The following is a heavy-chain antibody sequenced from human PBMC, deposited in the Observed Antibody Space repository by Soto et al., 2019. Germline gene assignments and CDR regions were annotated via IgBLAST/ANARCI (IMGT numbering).Heavy chain of an antibody. J-gene: IGHJ4*02. CDR2: ISSSSSYI. V-gene: IGHV3-21*01. CDR3: ARDGDYDILTGYSRYGDY. Sequence: GGSLRLSCAASGFTFSSYSMNWVRQAPGKGLEWVSSISSSSSYIYYADSVKGRFTISRDNAKNSLYLQMNSLRAEDTAVYYCARDGDYDILTGYSRYGDYWGQGTLVTVPQ. D-gene: IGHD3-9*01. CDR1: GFTFSSYS.